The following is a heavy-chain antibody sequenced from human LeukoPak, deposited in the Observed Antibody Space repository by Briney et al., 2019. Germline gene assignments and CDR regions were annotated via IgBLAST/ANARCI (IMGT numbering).Heavy chain of an antibody. V-gene: IGHV3-23*01. CDR1: GFTFSSYA. CDR3: AKDYAVGSIDY. Sequence: GGSLRLSCAASGFTFSSYAMSWVRQAPGKGLEWVSAISSSGDSTYYADSVQGRFTISRDNSKNMLYLQMNSLRAEDTAVYYCAKDYAVGSIDYWGQGTLVTVSS. J-gene: IGHJ4*02. D-gene: IGHD3-16*01. CDR2: ISSSGDST.